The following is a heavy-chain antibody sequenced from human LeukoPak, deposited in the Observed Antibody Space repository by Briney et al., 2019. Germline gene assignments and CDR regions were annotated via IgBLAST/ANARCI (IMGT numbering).Heavy chain of an antibody. D-gene: IGHD6-25*01. Sequence: SETLSLTCAVYGGSFSGYYWSWIRQPPGKGLEWIGEINHNGSTNYNPSLKSRVTISVDKSKNQFSLKLSSVTAADTAVYYCARDSAYSSGYDYFDYWGPGNLVTVSS. CDR3: ARDSAYSSGYDYFDY. CDR2: INHNGST. CDR1: GGSFSGYY. J-gene: IGHJ4*02. V-gene: IGHV4-34*01.